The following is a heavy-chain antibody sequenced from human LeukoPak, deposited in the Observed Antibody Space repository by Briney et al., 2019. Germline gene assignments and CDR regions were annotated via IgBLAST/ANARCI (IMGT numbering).Heavy chain of an antibody. Sequence: GGSLRLSCAPSGFTFSTYGMHCVPQAPGKGREWVAVIWYDGSNKHYTDSLKGRYTLSRDNSKNTLYLQMNRLRVEEKGAYYCARDHYSSSWYNPYYYYGMDVWGQGTTVTVSS. CDR2: IWYDGSNK. V-gene: IGHV3-33*01. J-gene: IGHJ6*02. D-gene: IGHD6-13*01. CDR3: ARDHYSSSWYNPYYYYGMDV. CDR1: GFTFSTYG.